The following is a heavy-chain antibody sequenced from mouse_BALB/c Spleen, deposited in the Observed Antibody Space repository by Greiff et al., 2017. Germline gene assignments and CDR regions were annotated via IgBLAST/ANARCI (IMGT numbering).Heavy chain of an antibody. CDR1: GFSLTSYG. CDR2: IWAGGST. J-gene: IGHJ4*01. D-gene: IGHD2-12*01. CDR3: AREGGRRGYYYAMDY. Sequence: VQGVESGPGLVAPSQSLSITCTVSGFSLTSYGVHWVRQPPGKGLEWLGVIWAGGSTNYNSALMSRLSISKDNSKSQVFLKMNSPQTDDTAMYYCAREGGRRGYYYAMDYWGQGTSVTVSS. V-gene: IGHV2-9*02.